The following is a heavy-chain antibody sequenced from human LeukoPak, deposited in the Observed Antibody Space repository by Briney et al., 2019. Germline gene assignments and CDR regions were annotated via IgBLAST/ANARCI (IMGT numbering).Heavy chain of an antibody. J-gene: IGHJ6*02. CDR3: ARDRPRCSGGSCYPYYYYGMDV. D-gene: IGHD2-15*01. CDR1: GGTFSSYA. V-gene: IGHV1-69*13. CDR2: IIPIFGTA. Sequence: SVKVSCKASGGTFSSYAISWVRQAPGQGLEWMGGIIPIFGTANYAQKFQGRVTITADESTSTAYMELSSLRPEDTAVYYCARDRPRCSGGSCYPYYYYGMDVWGQGTTVTVSS.